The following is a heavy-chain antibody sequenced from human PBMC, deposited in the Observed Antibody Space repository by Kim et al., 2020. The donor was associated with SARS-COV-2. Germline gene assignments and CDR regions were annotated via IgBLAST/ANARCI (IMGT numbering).Heavy chain of an antibody. D-gene: IGHD3-10*01. V-gene: IGHV4-39*01. CDR3: ARNGKQSGDY. J-gene: IGHJ4*02. Sequence: YSTPSLKRRDTISDDTSKNQFSLRLGSVTAADTAVYYCARNGKQSGDYWGQGTLVTVSS.